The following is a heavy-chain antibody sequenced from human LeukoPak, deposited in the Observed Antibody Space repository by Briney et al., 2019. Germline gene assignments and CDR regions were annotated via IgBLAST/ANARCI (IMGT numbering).Heavy chain of an antibody. CDR2: ISGSGGAT. D-gene: IGHD1-26*01. V-gene: IGHV3-23*01. CDR1: GFTFSNYV. J-gene: IGHJ4*02. Sequence: GGSLRLSCAVSGFTFSNYVMNWVRQAPGKGLEWVSTISGSGGATYYADSVKGRFTISRDNSKNTLYLQMNSLRVEGTAVYYCARRSTSGSYWGDFNYWGQGTLVTVSS. CDR3: ARRSTSGSYWGDFNY.